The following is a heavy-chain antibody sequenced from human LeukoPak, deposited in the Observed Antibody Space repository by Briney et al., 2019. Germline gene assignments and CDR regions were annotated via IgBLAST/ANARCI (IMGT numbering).Heavy chain of an antibody. Sequence: GGSLRLSCAASGFTFNSHAMHWVRQAPGKGLEWVAVISYDGSNEYYADSVKGRFTISRDNSKNTLYLQMNSLRVEDTAVYYCASARSYGYFSGSFDPWGQGTLVTVSS. D-gene: IGHD5-18*01. J-gene: IGHJ5*02. V-gene: IGHV3-30-3*01. CDR2: ISYDGSNE. CDR1: GFTFNSHA. CDR3: ASARSYGYFSGSFDP.